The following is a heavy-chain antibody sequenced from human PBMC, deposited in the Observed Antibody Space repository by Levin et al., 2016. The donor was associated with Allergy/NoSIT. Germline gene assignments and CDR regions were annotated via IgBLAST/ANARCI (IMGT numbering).Heavy chain of an antibody. CDR2: IYSGGST. V-gene: IGHV3-53*01. J-gene: IGHJ3*02. CDR3: ARDAVVGATRGIDAFDI. Sequence: GESLKISCAASGFTFNTYAMTWVRQAPGKGLEWVSVIYSGGSTYYADSVKGRFTISRDNSKNTLYLQMNRLRAEDTAVYYCARDAVVGATRGIDAFDIWGQGTMVTVSS. CDR1: GFTFNTYA. D-gene: IGHD1-26*01.